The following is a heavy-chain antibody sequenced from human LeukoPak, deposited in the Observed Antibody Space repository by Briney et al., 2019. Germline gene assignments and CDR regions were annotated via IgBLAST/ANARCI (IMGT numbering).Heavy chain of an antibody. CDR3: ARAYADYVGYFFFDY. D-gene: IGHD4-17*01. Sequence: GGSLRLSCAASGFTFNNYAMNWVRQAPGKGLEWVSSISGGGETTYCADSAKGRFTISRDNSQNTLYLQMNSLRAEDTAVYYCARAYADYVGYFFFDYWGQGTLVTVSS. V-gene: IGHV3-23*01. CDR2: ISGGGETT. J-gene: IGHJ4*02. CDR1: GFTFNNYA.